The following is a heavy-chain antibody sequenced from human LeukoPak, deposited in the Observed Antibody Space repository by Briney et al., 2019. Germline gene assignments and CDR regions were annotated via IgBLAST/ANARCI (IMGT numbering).Heavy chain of an antibody. J-gene: IGHJ6*03. D-gene: IGHD3-22*01. CDR1: GYTFTGYY. V-gene: IGHV1-2*02. Sequence: ASVKVSCKASGYTFTGYYMHWVRQAPGQGLEWMGWINPNSGGTNYAQKFQGRVTMTRDTSISTAYMELSRLRSDDTAVYYCASFSAGSGYCPRGTARYYYYMDVWGKGTTVTISS. CDR3: ASFSAGSGYCPRGTARYYYYMDV. CDR2: INPNSGGT.